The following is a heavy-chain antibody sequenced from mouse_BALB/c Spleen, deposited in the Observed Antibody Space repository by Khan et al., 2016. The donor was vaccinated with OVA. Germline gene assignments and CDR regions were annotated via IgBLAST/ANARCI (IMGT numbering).Heavy chain of an antibody. CDR1: GYTFTNHG. J-gene: IGHJ1*01. D-gene: IGHD2-1*01. CDR3: SRNGNYWYFDV. CDR2: INTYTGEP. V-gene: IGHV9-3-1*01. Sequence: QIQLVQSGPELKKPGVTVKISCKASGYTFTNHGMNWVKQAPGKGLKWMGWINTYTGEPTYVDDFKGRFAFSLEPSASTAYLQINNLKNEDTATYCWSRNGNYWYFDVWGAVTTVTVSS.